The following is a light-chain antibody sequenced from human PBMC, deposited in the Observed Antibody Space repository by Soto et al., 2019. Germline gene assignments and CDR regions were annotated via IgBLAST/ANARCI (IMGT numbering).Light chain of an antibody. CDR2: GAS. V-gene: IGKV3-20*01. CDR1: QSVSGNY. Sequence: MVLTQSPGTLSLSPGESATLLCRASQSVSGNYIGWYQQKPGQVPRLLISGASNRATDIPVRFSGSGSGTDFPLTISRLEPEDFAVYYCQHYGSSIFTFGPGTKVDV. CDR3: QHYGSSIFT. J-gene: IGKJ3*01.